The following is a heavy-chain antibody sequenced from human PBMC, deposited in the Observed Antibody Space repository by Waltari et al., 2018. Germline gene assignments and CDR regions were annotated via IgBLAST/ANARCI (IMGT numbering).Heavy chain of an antibody. J-gene: IGHJ4*02. CDR1: GYTLTELS. V-gene: IGHV1-24*01. Sequence: QVQLVQSGAEVKKPGASVKVSCKVSGYTLTELSRPWVGQDPGKGLEWMGGFDPEDGETIYAQKFQGRVTMTEDTSTDTAYMELSSLRSEDTAVYYCATSEWQQLALDYWGQGTLVTVSS. CDR2: FDPEDGET. D-gene: IGHD6-13*01. CDR3: ATSEWQQLALDY.